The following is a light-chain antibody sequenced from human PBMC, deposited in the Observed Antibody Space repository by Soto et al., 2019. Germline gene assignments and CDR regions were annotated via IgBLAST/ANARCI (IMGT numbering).Light chain of an antibody. V-gene: IGLV1-40*01. J-gene: IGLJ2*01. Sequence: VLTQPPSVSGAPGQRVTISCTGSSSNIGAGFDVHWYQQFPGTAPKLLIYRNTIRPSGVPDRFSGSKSGTSASLAITGLQAEDEADYYCQSFWVFGGGTQLTVL. CDR3: QSFWV. CDR2: RNT. CDR1: SSNIGAGFD.